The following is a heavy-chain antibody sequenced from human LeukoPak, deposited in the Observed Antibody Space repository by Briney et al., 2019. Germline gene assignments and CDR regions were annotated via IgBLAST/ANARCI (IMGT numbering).Heavy chain of an antibody. CDR2: IYYSGST. CDR1: GGPSSSYY. D-gene: IGHD5-24*01. V-gene: IGHV4-39*01. CDR3: ARSTRDGYKPYYFDY. J-gene: IGHJ4*02. Sequence: PSETLSLTCAVYGGPSSSYYWGWIRQPPGKGLEWIGSIYYSGSTYYNPSLKSRVTISVDTSKNQFSLKLSSVTAADTAVYYCARSTRDGYKPYYFDYWGQGTLVTVSS.